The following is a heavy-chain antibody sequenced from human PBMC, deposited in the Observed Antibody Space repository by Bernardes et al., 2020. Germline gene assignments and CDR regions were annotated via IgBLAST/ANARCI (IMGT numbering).Heavy chain of an antibody. CDR2: IYHSGST. D-gene: IGHD1-26*01. V-gene: IGHV4-38-2*02. J-gene: IGHJ6*03. CDR3: AREGSTRPDYYYMDV. Sequence: LSLTCAVSGYSISSGYFWGWIRQPPGKGLEWIATIYHSGSTFYNPSLKSRFTISVDTSKNQFSLKLISVTAADTAVYYCAREGSTRPDYYYMDVWGKGTTVTVSS. CDR1: GYSISSGYF.